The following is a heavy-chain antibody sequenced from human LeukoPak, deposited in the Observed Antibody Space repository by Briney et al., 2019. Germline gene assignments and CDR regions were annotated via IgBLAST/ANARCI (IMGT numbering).Heavy chain of an antibody. J-gene: IGHJ4*02. CDR1: GGSFSGYY. V-gene: IGHV4-34*01. CDR3: ARAGKYGGSRGNY. D-gene: IGHD4-23*01. Sequence: SETLSLTCAVYGGSFSGYYWSWIRQPPGKGLEWIGEINHSGSTNYNPSLKSRVTISVDTSKNQFSLKLSSVTAAGTAVYYCARAGKYGGSRGNYWGQGTLVTVSS. CDR2: INHSGST.